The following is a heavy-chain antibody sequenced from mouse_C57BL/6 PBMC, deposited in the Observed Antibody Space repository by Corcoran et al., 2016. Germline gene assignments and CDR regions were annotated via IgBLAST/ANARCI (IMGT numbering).Heavy chain of an antibody. CDR3: ARVVTTGFDY. CDR2: INPNNGGT. CDR1: GCTFTDYN. D-gene: IGHD2-2*01. J-gene: IGHJ2*01. V-gene: IGHV1-18*01. Sequence: EVQLQQSGPELVKPGASVKIPCKASGCTFTDYNMDWLKQSHGKSLEWIGDINPNNGGTIYNQKFKGKATLTVDKSSSTAYMELSSLTSEDTAVYYCARVVTTGFDYWGQGTTLTVSS.